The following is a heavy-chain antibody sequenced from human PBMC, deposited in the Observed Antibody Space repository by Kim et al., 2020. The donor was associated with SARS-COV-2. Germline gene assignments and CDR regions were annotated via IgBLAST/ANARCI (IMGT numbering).Heavy chain of an antibody. CDR1: GGSISSSIYN. Sequence: SETLSLTCTVSGGSISSSIYNWGWIRQPPGKGLEWIGNIYYSGSTYYNPSLKSRVTISVDTSKNQFSLKLSSVTAADTAVYYCARQGLRLTGNGMDVWG. J-gene: IGHJ6*02. CDR2: IYYSGST. D-gene: IGHD1-1*01. V-gene: IGHV4-39*01. CDR3: ARQGLRLTGNGMDV.